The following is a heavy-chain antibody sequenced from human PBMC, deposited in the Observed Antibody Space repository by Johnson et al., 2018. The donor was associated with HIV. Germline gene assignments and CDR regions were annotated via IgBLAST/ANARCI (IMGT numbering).Heavy chain of an antibody. V-gene: IGHV3-7*02. CDR1: GFTFIRYW. CDR3: AKRHGPIVGATHDALDI. CDR2: IKQDGSEK. J-gene: IGHJ3*02. D-gene: IGHD1-26*01. Sequence: VQLVESGGGLVQPGGSLRLSCAASGFTFIRYWMSWVRQAPGKGLEWVANIKQDGSEKTYVDSVKGRFTISRDNSKNTLYLQMNSLRAEDTAVYYCAKRHGPIVGATHDALDIWGQGTMVTVSS.